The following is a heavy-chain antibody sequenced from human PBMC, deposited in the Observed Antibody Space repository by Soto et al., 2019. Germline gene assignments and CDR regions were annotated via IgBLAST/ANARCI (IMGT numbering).Heavy chain of an antibody. J-gene: IGHJ4*02. V-gene: IGHV1-2*02. D-gene: IGHD2-15*01. CDR2: INPNSGGR. Sequence: ASLKVSCKVSGYSFTGYFMHWVRQAPGQGLEWMGWINPNSGGRNFAQKFQGRVTLTRDTSISTAYLELSGLTSDDTAFYYCARGRQPIRKCNGGSCYSSFDYWGQGTLVTVPQ. CDR1: GYSFTGYF. CDR3: ARGRQPIRKCNGGSCYSSFDY.